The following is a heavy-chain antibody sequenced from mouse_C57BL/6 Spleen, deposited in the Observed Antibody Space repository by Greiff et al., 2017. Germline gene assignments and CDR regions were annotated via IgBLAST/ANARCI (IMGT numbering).Heavy chain of an antibody. CDR3: ARDRYYDYDGYFDY. V-gene: IGHV5-4*01. CDR1: GFTFSSYA. D-gene: IGHD2-4*01. Sequence: EVKLVESGGGLVKPGGSLKLSCAASGFTFSSYAMSWVRQTPEKRLEWVATISDGGSYTYYPDNVKGRFTISRDNAKNNLYLQMSHLKSEDTAMYYCARDRYYDYDGYFDYGGQGTTRTVSS. CDR2: ISDGGSYT. J-gene: IGHJ2*01.